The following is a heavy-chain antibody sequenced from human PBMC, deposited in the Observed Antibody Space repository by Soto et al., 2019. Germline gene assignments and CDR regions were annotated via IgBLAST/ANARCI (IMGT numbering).Heavy chain of an antibody. J-gene: IGHJ4*02. CDR3: AKYYYDTSGYYTPLDY. CDR1: GFTFSSYA. V-gene: IGHV3-23*01. CDR2: ISGSDGST. Sequence: EVQLLESGGGLVQPGGSLRLSCAASGFTFSSYAMSWVRQAPGKGLEWVSAISGSDGSTYYAASVKGRFTISRDYSKNTLYLQMNSLRVEDTAVYYCAKYYYDTSGYYTPLDYWGQGTLVTVSS. D-gene: IGHD3-22*01.